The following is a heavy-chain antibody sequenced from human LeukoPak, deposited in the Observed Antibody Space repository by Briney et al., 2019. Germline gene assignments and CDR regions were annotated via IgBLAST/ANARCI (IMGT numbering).Heavy chain of an antibody. V-gene: IGHV1-2*02. CDR1: GYTFTGYY. CDR2: IIPNSGGT. CDR3: ARDRRRYCTNGVCRGGWFDP. D-gene: IGHD2-8*01. Sequence: ASVKVSCTASGYTFTGYYMHWVRQAPGQGLEWMGWIIPNSGGTNYAQKFQGRVTMTRDTSISTAYMELSRLRSDDTAVYYCARDRRRYCTNGVCRGGWFDPWGQGTLVTVSS. J-gene: IGHJ5*02.